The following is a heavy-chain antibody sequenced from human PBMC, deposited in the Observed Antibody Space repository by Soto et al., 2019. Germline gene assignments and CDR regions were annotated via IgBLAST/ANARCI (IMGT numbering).Heavy chain of an antibody. V-gene: IGHV3-23*01. D-gene: IGHD6-19*01. CDR1: GFSFSNYA. J-gene: IGHJ6*02. CDR2: ISGSGGST. Sequence: GGSLRLSCAASGFSFSNYAMSWVRQAPGKGLEWVSAISGSGGSTYYADSVKGRFTISRDNSKKTLNLQMNSLRAEDTAVYYCAKGPSSGWAYYHSGMDVWGQGTTVTVSS. CDR3: AKGPSSGWAYYHSGMDV.